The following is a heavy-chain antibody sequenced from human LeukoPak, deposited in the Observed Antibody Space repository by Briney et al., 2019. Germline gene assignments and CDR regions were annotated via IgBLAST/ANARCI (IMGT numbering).Heavy chain of an antibody. D-gene: IGHD5-24*01. CDR3: AQDGASIRFDN. CDR2: IKSKTDGGTT. V-gene: IGHV3-15*01. J-gene: IGHJ4*02. CDR1: GFTFSNAW. Sequence: PGGSLRLSCAASGFTFSNAWVSWVRQAPGKGLEWVGRIKSKTDGGTTDYAAPVKGRFTISRDDSKNTLYLQMNSLRAEDTAVYYCAQDGASIRFDNWGQGTLVTVSS.